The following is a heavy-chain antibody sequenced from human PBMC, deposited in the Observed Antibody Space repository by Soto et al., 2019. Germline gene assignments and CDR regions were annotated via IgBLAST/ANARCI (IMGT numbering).Heavy chain of an antibody. D-gene: IGHD3-3*01. Sequence: LRLSCAASGFRFDDYNIHWVRQAPGKGLEWVSLITWNGGNTYYADSVKGRFTISRDGTTESVSLQMTSLKREDTGLYYCARETLSFGSALDVWGQGTMVTVSS. J-gene: IGHJ6*02. CDR3: ARETLSFGSALDV. CDR1: GFRFDDYN. V-gene: IGHV3-43*01. CDR2: ITWNGGNT.